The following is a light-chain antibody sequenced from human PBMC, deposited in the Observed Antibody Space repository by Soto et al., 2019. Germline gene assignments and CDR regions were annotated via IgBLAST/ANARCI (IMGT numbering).Light chain of an antibody. CDR2: GAS. CDR1: QSVASN. V-gene: IGKV3-15*01. Sequence: EIVMTQSPVTLSLSPGDRATLSCRASQSVASNVAWFQQKPGQPPRLLIYGASASATGIPARFSGSGSGTEFTLTISSLQSEDFAVYYCQQSSNWPRTFGQGTKVEIK. J-gene: IGKJ1*01. CDR3: QQSSNWPRT.